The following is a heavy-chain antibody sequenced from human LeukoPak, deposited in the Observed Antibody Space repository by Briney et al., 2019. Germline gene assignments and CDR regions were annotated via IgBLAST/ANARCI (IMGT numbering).Heavy chain of an antibody. CDR3: AREFSPGLCFDY. J-gene: IGHJ4*02. V-gene: IGHV3-30-3*01. Sequence: PGGFLRLSCAASGFTFSSYAMHWVRQAPGKGLEWVAVISYDGSNKYYADSVKGRFTISRDNSKNTLYLQMNSLRAEDTAVYYCAREFSPGLCFDYWGQGTLVTVSS. CDR1: GFTFSSYA. CDR2: ISYDGSNK. D-gene: IGHD3-10*01.